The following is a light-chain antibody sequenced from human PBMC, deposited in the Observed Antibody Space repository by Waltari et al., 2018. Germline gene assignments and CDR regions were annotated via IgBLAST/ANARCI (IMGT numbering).Light chain of an antibody. J-gene: IGLJ3*02. CDR2: PNG. CDR1: SSNVGTNY. Sequence: QSALTQPPSASGAPGQTVTISCSGSSSNVGTNYVVWSRQLPGTAPKLLIYPNGRRPSGGPDRCAGAKSGTSASLAISGLRSEDEATYDCAAWDDSLTGPVFGGGTRVTVL. CDR3: AAWDDSLTGPV. V-gene: IGLV1-47*02.